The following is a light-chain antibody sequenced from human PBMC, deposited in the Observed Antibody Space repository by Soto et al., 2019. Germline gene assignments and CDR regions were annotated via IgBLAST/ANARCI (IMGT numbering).Light chain of an antibody. Sequence: QSVLTQWPSASASLGASVKLTCTLSRWHSSYAIAWHQQQPEKGRRYLMKLNSDGSHSKGDGIPDRFSGSSSGAERYLTISSLQSEDEADYYCQTWGTGIQVFGAGTKLTVL. CDR3: QTWGTGIQV. V-gene: IGLV4-69*01. CDR2: LNSDGSH. J-gene: IGLJ2*01. CDR1: RWHSSYA.